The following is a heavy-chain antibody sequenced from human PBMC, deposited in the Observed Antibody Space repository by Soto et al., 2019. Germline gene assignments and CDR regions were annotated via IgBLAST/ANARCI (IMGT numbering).Heavy chain of an antibody. CDR1: GGTFSSYA. V-gene: IGHV1-69*01. J-gene: IGHJ3*02. D-gene: IGHD3-9*01. Sequence: QVQLVQSGAEVKKPGSSVKVSCKASGGTFSSYAISWVRQAPGQGLEWMGGIIPIFGTANYAQKFQGRVTNTADESTSTAYMELGSLRSEDTAGYYCASHSYDMLSETFDAFDIWGQGTMVTVSS. CDR2: IIPIFGTA. CDR3: ASHSYDMLSETFDAFDI.